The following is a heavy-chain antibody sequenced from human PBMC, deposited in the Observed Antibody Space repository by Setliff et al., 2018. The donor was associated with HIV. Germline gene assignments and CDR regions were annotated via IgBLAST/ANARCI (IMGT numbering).Heavy chain of an antibody. CDR1: DDSVSTIGYH. D-gene: IGHD2-21*02. CDR3: ARHGGRDQINWFDP. CDR2: IYYSGTT. V-gene: IGHV4-39*01. Sequence: SETLSLTCTVSDDSVSTIGYHWGWIRQPPGWGLEWIGSIYYSGTTFYNPSLKSRVFISIDASKNQFSLRLSSLTAADPALYYCARHGGRDQINWFDPWGQGTLVTVSS. J-gene: IGHJ5*02.